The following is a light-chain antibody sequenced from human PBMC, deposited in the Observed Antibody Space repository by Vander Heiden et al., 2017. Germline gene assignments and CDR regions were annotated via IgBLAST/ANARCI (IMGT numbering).Light chain of an antibody. CDR2: IYSNGED. V-gene: IGLV4-69*01. CDR1: SEHSDYS. Sequence: VVTQSPSASASLGASVKLTCTLSSEHSDYSVAWHQQRPDKGPRLLMRIYSNGEDCKGDGIPDRFSGSSSGAERYLTISSLQSEDEADYYCQTWGTGIQVFGGGTKLTVL. J-gene: IGLJ2*01. CDR3: QTWGTGIQV.